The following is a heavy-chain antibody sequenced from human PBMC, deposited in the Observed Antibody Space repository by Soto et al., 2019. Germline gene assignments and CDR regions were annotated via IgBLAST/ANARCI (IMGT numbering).Heavy chain of an antibody. CDR2: IKQDGGEK. CDR1: GFSFTSYW. D-gene: IGHD3-10*01. J-gene: IGHJ4*02. V-gene: IGHV3-7*01. CDR3: ATDGVYGSGSYMDY. Sequence: GGSLRLSCAASGFSFTSYWMSWVRQAPGEGLEWVANIKQDGGEKYYVDSVKGRFTISRDNAKTSLHLQMNSLRAEDSAVYYCATDGVYGSGSYMDYWGQGTLVTVSS.